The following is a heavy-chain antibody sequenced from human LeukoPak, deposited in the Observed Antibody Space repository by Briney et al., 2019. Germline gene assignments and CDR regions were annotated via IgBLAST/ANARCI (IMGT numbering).Heavy chain of an antibody. Sequence: GGSLRLSCAASGFTFSSYWMHWVRQAPGKGLVWVSRINSDGSSTSYADSVKGRFTISRDNAKNTLYLQMNSLRAEDTAVYYCARGEYSSGWQRPDYWGQGTPVTVSS. V-gene: IGHV3-74*01. CDR1: GFTFSSYW. CDR2: INSDGSST. J-gene: IGHJ4*02. D-gene: IGHD6-19*01. CDR3: ARGEYSSGWQRPDY.